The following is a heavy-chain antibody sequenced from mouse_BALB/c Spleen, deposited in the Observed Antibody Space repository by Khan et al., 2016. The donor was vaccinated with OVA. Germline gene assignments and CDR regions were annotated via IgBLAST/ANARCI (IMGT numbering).Heavy chain of an antibody. CDR1: GFSLTSYG. CDR3: ARFEYYGNFYAMDY. J-gene: IGHJ4*01. CDR2: IWGDGST. V-gene: IGHV2-3*01. D-gene: IGHD2-1*01. Sequence: VELVESGPGLVAPSQSLSITCTVSGFSLTSYGVNWVRQPPGKGLEWLGVIWGDGSTNYHSALKSRLNISKDNSMSQVFLKLISLQTDDTATYYCARFEYYGNFYAMDYWGQGTSVTISS.